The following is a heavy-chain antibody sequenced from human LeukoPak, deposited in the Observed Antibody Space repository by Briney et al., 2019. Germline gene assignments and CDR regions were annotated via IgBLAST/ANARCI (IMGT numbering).Heavy chain of an antibody. CDR1: GFTFSSYG. Sequence: SGGSLRLSCAASGFTFSSYGMHWVRQAPGKGLEWVAFIRYDGSNKYYADSVKGRFTISRDNSKNTLYLQMNSLRAEDTAVYYCAKGPFDTAINARYFDYWGQGTLVTVSS. V-gene: IGHV3-30*02. D-gene: IGHD5-18*01. CDR2: IRYDGSNK. J-gene: IGHJ4*02. CDR3: AKGPFDTAINARYFDY.